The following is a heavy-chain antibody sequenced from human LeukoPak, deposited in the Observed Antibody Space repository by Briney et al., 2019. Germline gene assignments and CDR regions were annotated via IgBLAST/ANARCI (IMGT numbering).Heavy chain of an antibody. Sequence: GGSLRLSCVASGFTFSNYWMSWVRQAPGKGLEWVANIKEDGSEKYYVDSVKGRFTISRDNAKNSLYLQMNSLRAEDTAVYYCASTTATRYFDYWGQGTLVTVSS. CDR3: ASTTATRYFDY. D-gene: IGHD4-11*01. CDR1: GFTFSNYW. J-gene: IGHJ4*02. CDR2: IKEDGSEK. V-gene: IGHV3-7*03.